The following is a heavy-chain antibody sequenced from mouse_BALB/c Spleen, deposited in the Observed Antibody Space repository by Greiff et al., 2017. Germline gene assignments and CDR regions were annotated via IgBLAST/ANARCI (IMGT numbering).Heavy chain of an antibody. Sequence: EVKLMESGPGLVKPSQSLSLTCTVTGYSITSDYAWNWIRQFPGNKLEWMGYISYSGSTSYNPSLKSRISITRDTSKNQFFLQLNSVTTEDTATYYCARLYYRYYFDYWGQGTTLT. CDR2: ISYSGST. CDR1: GYSITSDYA. D-gene: IGHD2-14*01. V-gene: IGHV3-2*02. CDR3: ARLYYRYYFDY. J-gene: IGHJ2*01.